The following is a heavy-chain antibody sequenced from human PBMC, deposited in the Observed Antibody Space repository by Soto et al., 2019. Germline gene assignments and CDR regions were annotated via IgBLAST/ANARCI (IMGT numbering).Heavy chain of an antibody. CDR3: ATVFDL. CDR2: IDTDGGGT. V-gene: IGHV3-74*01. CDR1: GFTLRSHR. Sequence: GGSLRLSCAASGFTLRSHRIHWVRQAPGKGLEWVSRIDTDGGGTSYAESEKGRFTISTDNAKNSVYLQLNGLRAEDTAVYYCATVFDLWGQGTLVTVSS. J-gene: IGHJ5*02.